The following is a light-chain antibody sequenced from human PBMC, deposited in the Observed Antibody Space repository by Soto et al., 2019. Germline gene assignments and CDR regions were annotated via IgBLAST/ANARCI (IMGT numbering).Light chain of an antibody. CDR2: EFR. V-gene: IGLV2-8*01. CDR3: SSYAGSDNFVV. J-gene: IGLJ2*01. Sequence: QSALTQPPSASGSPGQSVTISCTGTSSDVGGYNYVSWYQQHPGKAPKLIIYEFRKRPSGVPDRFSGSQSGNTAYLTVSGLHAEDEAEYHCSSYAGSDNFVVFGGGTKVTAL. CDR1: SSDVGGYNY.